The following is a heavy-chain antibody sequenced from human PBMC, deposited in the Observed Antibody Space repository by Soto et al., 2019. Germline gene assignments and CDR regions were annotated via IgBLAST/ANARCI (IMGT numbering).Heavy chain of an antibody. CDR1: GIPFRNYA. D-gene: IGHD2-15*01. Sequence: PGGSLRLSCSVFGIPFRNYAMHWVRPAPGKGLGDGSGITSDGDKTWHADSVKDRFTISRDNSDDTLYLQMSSLRVEDSAKDCCMKGMQLLQYYLDFWGPGTLVTVSS. CDR2: ITSDGDKT. V-gene: IGHV3-64D*06. J-gene: IGHJ4*01. CDR3: MKGMQLLQYYLDF.